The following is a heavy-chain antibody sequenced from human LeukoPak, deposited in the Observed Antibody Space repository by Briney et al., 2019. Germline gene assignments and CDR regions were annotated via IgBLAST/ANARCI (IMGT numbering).Heavy chain of an antibody. Sequence: GGSLRLSCAASGFTFSSYAMSWVRQAPGKGLEWVSAISGSGGSTYYADSVKGRFTISRDNSKNTLYLQMNSLRAEDTAVYYCARGMRPVYYYYMDVWGKGTTVTVSS. J-gene: IGHJ6*03. V-gene: IGHV3-23*01. CDR3: ARGMRPVYYYYMDV. CDR2: ISGSGGST. CDR1: GFTFSSYA.